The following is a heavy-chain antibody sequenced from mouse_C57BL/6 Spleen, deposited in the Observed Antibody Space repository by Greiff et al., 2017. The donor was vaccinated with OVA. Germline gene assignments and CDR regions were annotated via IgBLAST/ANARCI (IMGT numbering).Heavy chain of an antibody. D-gene: IGHD1-1*01. V-gene: IGHV1-50*01. CDR3: AGRGGYDDSSYDWYYGV. CDR2: IDPSDSYT. CDR1: GYTFTSYW. Sequence: QVQLQQSGAELVKPGASVKLSCKASGYTFTSYWMQWVKQRPGQGLEWIGEIDPSDSYTNYNQKFKGKATLTVDTSSSTAYMQLSSLTSEDSAVSYCAGRGGYDDSSYDWYYGVWGTGATVTVSS. J-gene: IGHJ1*03.